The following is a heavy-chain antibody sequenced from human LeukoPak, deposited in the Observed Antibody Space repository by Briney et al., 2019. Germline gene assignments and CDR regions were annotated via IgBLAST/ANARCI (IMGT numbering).Heavy chain of an antibody. Sequence: GGSLRLSCAASGFTFSSYWMHWARQAPGKGLVWVSRINSDGSSTSYADSVKGRFTISRDNAKNTLYLQMNSLRAEDTAVYYCARDRVSSDYGGNSGIGYWGQGTLVTVSS. J-gene: IGHJ4*02. CDR1: GFTFSSYW. V-gene: IGHV3-74*01. D-gene: IGHD4-23*01. CDR2: INSDGSST. CDR3: ARDRVSSDYGGNSGIGY.